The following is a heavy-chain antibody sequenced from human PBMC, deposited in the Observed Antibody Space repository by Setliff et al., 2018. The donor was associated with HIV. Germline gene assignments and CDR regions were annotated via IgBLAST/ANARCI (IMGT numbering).Heavy chain of an antibody. J-gene: IGHJ4*02. Sequence: ASVKVSCKASGYRFTDYYIHWVRQAPGQGLEWMGWINPNSGGTNYAQKFQGRVTMTRDTSISTAYMELSRLRSDDTAVYYCARGGVLRYFDWLHQGHRDYFDYWGQGTLVTVSS. CDR2: INPNSGGT. V-gene: IGHV1-2*02. CDR1: GYRFTDYY. CDR3: ARGGVLRYFDWLHQGHRDYFDY. D-gene: IGHD3-9*01.